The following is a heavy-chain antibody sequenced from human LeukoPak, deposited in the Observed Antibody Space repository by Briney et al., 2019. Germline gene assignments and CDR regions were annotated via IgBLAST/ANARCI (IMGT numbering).Heavy chain of an antibody. CDR2: INHSGST. CDR3: ARGVNSGSGRRRLDP. V-gene: IGHV4-34*01. Sequence: SDTLSLTCAVYGGSFSGYYWSWIRQPPGKGLECMGEINHSGSTNDNPSLKRRGTISVGSTKNHFSLRLSSVTAADTAVYYYARGVNSGSGRRRLDPWGQGTLVTVSS. J-gene: IGHJ5*02. CDR1: GGSFSGYY. D-gene: IGHD3-10*01.